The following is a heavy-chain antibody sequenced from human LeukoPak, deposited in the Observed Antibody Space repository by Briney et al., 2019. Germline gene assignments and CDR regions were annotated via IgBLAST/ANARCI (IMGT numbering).Heavy chain of an antibody. CDR1: GFTFSDYY. J-gene: IGHJ4*02. CDR2: ISTSSIYI. CDR3: ARGGDHYYDSSGSSDY. D-gene: IGHD3-22*01. Sequence: GGSLRLSCAASGFTFSDYYMSWIRQAPGKGLEWVSSISTSSIYIYYADSMKGRFTISRDNAKKSLYLQMNSLRAEDTAVYYCARGGDHYYDSSGSSDYWGQGTLVTVSS. V-gene: IGHV3-11*06.